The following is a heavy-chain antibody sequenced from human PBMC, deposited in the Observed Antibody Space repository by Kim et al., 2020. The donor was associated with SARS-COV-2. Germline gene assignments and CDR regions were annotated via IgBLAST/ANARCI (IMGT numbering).Heavy chain of an antibody. D-gene: IGHD3-9*01. Sequence: SETLSLTCAVSGGSISSSNWWSWVRQPPGKGLEWIGEIYHSGSTNYNPSLKSRVTISVDKSKNQFSLKLSSVTAADTAVYYCARGERYFDWLLSLRMYNWFDPWGQGTLVTVSS. V-gene: IGHV4-4*02. CDR3: ARGERYFDWLLSLRMYNWFDP. CDR2: IYHSGST. J-gene: IGHJ5*02. CDR1: GGSISSSNW.